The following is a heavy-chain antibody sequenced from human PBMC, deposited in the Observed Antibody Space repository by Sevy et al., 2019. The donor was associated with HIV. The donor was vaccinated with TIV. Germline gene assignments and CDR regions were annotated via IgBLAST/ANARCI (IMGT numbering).Heavy chain of an antibody. V-gene: IGHV3-33*01. CDR1: GFTFSNYV. CDR3: ARDDKAAGLSFDY. CDR2: IWYDESNK. J-gene: IGHJ4*02. D-gene: IGHD6-13*01. Sequence: GGSLRLSCAASGFTFSNYVIHWVRQAPGKGLEWVAVIWYDESNKYYADSVKGRFTISKDNSRNTVYLQMNSLRAEDTAMYYCARDDKAAGLSFDYWGQGTLVTVSS.